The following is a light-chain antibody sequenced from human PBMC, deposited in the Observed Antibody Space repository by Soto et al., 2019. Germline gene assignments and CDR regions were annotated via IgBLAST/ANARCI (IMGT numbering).Light chain of an antibody. CDR1: QSISSW. Sequence: DIQMTQSPSILSASVGARVTITCRASQSISSWLAWYQQKPGKAPNLLIHKASHLESGVPSRFSGSGSGTEFTLTISSLQPGDFATYYCQHYNTYPWTFGQGTKGDIK. CDR3: QHYNTYPWT. J-gene: IGKJ1*01. V-gene: IGKV1-5*03. CDR2: KAS.